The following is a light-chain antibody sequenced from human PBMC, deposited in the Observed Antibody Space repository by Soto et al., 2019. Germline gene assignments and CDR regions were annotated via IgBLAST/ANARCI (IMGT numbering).Light chain of an antibody. CDR3: QQYDDWPGT. CDR2: GSS. Sequence: EIVLTQSPGTLSLSPGERATLSCRASQSVSSTYLVWYQQKPGQAPRLLIYGSSTRATGIPGRFSGSGSGTQFTPTISSLQSEDSHVYYCQQYDDWPGTFGQGTNVDIK. CDR1: QSVSSTY. J-gene: IGKJ1*01. V-gene: IGKV3-15*01.